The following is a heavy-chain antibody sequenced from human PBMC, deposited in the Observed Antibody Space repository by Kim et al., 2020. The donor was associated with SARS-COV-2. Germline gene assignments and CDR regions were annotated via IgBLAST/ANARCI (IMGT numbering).Heavy chain of an antibody. J-gene: IGHJ4*02. V-gene: IGHV4-39*07. Sequence: RRVTISGDTSKNQFSLKLSSVTAADTAVYYCARDYRYCSGGSCYPHYFDYWGQGTLVTVSS. CDR3: ARDYRYCSGGSCYPHYFDY. D-gene: IGHD2-15*01.